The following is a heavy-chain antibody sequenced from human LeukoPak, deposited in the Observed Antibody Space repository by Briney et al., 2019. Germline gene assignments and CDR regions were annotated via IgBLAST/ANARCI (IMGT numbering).Heavy chain of an antibody. V-gene: IGHV3-48*01. CDR1: GFTFSSYR. Sequence: GGSLRLPCGASGFTFSSYRMNWVRKAPGKGWEGVSYISSRSSTIYYAGSVKGRFTISRYNSKNSLYLQMNSLRAEDTAVYSCARDGLRYDFWSGYYMAQWFDYWGQGTLVTVSS. CDR3: ARDGLRYDFWSGYYMAQWFDY. CDR2: ISSRSSTI. D-gene: IGHD3-3*01. J-gene: IGHJ4*02.